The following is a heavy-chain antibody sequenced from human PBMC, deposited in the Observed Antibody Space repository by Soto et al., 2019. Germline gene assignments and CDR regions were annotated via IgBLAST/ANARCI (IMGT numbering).Heavy chain of an antibody. CDR1: GGSISPYY. V-gene: IGHV4-59*01. J-gene: IGHJ6*04. Sequence: SETLSLTCTVSGGSISPYYWNWIRQPPGKGLEWLGYIYYSGIANYNPSVNSRVTISLDTSKNQFSLKLSSVTAADTAVYYCAREAKDCSYGMEVWGKGTT. CDR3: AREAKDCSYGMEV. CDR2: IYYSGIA.